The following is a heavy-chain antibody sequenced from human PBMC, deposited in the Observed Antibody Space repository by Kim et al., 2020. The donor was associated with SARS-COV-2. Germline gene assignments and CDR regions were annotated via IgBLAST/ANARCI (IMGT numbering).Heavy chain of an antibody. CDR3: ARRGTSWYSQIDY. Sequence: YADSVKCRFTISRDNAGNSLYLQMNTLRAEDTAVYYCARRGTSWYSQIDYWGQGTLVTVSS. D-gene: IGHD6-13*01. J-gene: IGHJ4*02. V-gene: IGHV3-11*03.